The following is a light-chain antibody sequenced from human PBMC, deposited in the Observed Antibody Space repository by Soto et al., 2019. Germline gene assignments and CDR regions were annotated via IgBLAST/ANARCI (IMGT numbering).Light chain of an antibody. V-gene: IGKV1-39*01. CDR3: QQTYSTPRT. CDR2: KAS. CDR1: QTISSW. J-gene: IGKJ1*01. Sequence: DIQMTQSPSSLSASVGDRVTITCRASQTISSWLAWYQQEPGKAPKVLIYKASSLQSGVPSRFSGSGSGTNFTLTISSLQREDFATYYCQQTYSTPRTFGQGTKVDI.